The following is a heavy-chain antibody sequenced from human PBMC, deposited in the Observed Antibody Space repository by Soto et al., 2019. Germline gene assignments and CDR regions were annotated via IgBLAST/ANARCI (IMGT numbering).Heavy chain of an antibody. CDR1: GFTVSSNY. D-gene: IGHD2-2*01. CDR2: IYSGGST. V-gene: IGHV3-66*01. Sequence: GGSLRLSCAASGFTVSSNYMSWVRQAPGKGLEWVSVIYSGGSTYYADSVKGRFTISRDNSKNTLYLQMNSLRAEDTAVYYCARDRCCSSTSCYYYYYYYMDVWGKGTTVTVSS. CDR3: ARDRCCSSTSCYYYYYYYMDV. J-gene: IGHJ6*03.